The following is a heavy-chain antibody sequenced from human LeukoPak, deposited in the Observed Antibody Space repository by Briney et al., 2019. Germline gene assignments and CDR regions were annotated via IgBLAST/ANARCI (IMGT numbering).Heavy chain of an antibody. CDR1: GGSISSYY. V-gene: IGHV4-59*01. CDR3: ARGSYDFWSGYYRSGYYFDY. D-gene: IGHD3-3*01. Sequence: PSETLSLTCTVSGGSISSYYWSWIRQPPGKGLEWIGYIYYSGSTNYNPSLKSRVTISVDTSKNQFSLKLSSVTAADTAVYYCARGSYDFWSGYYRSGYYFDYWGQGTLVTVSS. J-gene: IGHJ4*02. CDR2: IYYSGST.